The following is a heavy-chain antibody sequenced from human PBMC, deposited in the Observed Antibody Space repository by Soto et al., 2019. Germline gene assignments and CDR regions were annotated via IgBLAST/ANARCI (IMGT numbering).Heavy chain of an antibody. J-gene: IGHJ4*02. CDR3: TREMHFYDSSGSDY. Sequence: EVQLVESGGGLVQPGGSLRLSCAASGFTFSDHYMNWVRQAPGKGLEWLGRSRNRANTYTTEYAASVKGRFTISRDDSKYSLFLQMNSLKTEDSAVYYCTREMHFYDSSGSDYWGQGTLVTVSS. D-gene: IGHD3-22*01. CDR1: GFTFSDHY. V-gene: IGHV3-72*01. CDR2: SRNRANTYTT.